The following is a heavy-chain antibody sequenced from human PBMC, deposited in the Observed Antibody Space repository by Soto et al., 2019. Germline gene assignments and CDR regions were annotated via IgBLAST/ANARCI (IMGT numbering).Heavy chain of an antibody. D-gene: IGHD6-6*01. CDR2: IYYSGST. CDR1: GGSISSSSYY. Sequence: TSETLSLTCTVSGGSISSSSYYWGWIRQPPGKGLEWIGSIYYSGSTYYNPSLKSRVTISVDTSKNQFSLKLSSVTAADTAVYYCARLGAARKSSYYYYGMDVWGQGTTVTVSS. V-gene: IGHV4-39*01. J-gene: IGHJ6*02. CDR3: ARLGAARKSSYYYYGMDV.